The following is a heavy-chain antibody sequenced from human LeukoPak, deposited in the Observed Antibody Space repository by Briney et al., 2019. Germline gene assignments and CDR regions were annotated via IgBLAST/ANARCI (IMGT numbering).Heavy chain of an antibody. V-gene: IGHV1-18*04. CDR1: GYTFTGYY. CDR2: ISGYNDNP. Sequence: ASVKVSCKASGYTFTGYYMHWVRQAPGQGLEWMGWISGYNDNPNYVQRLQGRVTMTTDTSTRTAYMELRSLTSDDTAVYFCARDRPKDDAFDIWGQGTLVTVSS. CDR3: ARDRPKDDAFDI. J-gene: IGHJ3*02.